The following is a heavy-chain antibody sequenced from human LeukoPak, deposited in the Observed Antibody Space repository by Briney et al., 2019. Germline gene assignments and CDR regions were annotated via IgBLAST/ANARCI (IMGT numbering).Heavy chain of an antibody. J-gene: IGHJ6*03. CDR1: GFTFSSYG. CDR2: ISITSSYI. Sequence: GGSLRLSCSASGFTFSSYGMNWVRQAPGKGLEWVSSISITSSYIYYADSVKGRFTISRDNAKNSLFLQMNSLRAEDTAVYYCARDLQQLGLLGYYYYMDVWGKGTTVTVSS. D-gene: IGHD6-13*01. V-gene: IGHV3-21*01. CDR3: ARDLQQLGLLGYYYYMDV.